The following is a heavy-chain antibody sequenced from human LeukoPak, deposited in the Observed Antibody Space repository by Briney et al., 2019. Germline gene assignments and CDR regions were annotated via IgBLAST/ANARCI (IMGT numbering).Heavy chain of an antibody. Sequence: ASVKVSCKASGYTFTSYDINWVRQATGQGLEWMGWMNPNSGNTGYAQKFQGRVTLTRNTSITTAYMELSSRRSEDTAVYYCARELGRWEDYWGQGTPVTVSS. CDR1: GYTFTSYD. CDR2: MNPNSGNT. J-gene: IGHJ4*02. D-gene: IGHD7-27*01. CDR3: ARELGRWEDY. V-gene: IGHV1-8*01.